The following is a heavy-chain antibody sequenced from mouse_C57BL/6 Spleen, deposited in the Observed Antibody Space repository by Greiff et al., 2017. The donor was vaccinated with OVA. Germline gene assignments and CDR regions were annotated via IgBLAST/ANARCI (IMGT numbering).Heavy chain of an antibody. CDR2: ISYDGSN. Sequence: EVKLVESGPGLVKPSQSLSLTCSVTGYSITSGYYWNWIRQFPGNKLEWMGYISYDGSNNYNPSLKNRISITRDTSKNQFFLKLNSVTTEDTATYYCARGRGNYDWYFDVWGTGTTVTVSS. D-gene: IGHD2-1*01. CDR1: GYSITSGYY. V-gene: IGHV3-6*01. J-gene: IGHJ1*03. CDR3: ARGRGNYDWYFDV.